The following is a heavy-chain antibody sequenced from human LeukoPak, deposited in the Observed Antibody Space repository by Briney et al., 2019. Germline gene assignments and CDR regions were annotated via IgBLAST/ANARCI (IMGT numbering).Heavy chain of an antibody. CDR1: GFSFSSYA. D-gene: IGHD3-22*01. V-gene: IGHV3-23*01. CDR3: ADLGTTYYYDRSTY. CDR2: ISSSGGSP. J-gene: IGHJ4*02. Sequence: PGGSLRLSCAASGFSFSSYAMSWVRQAPGKGLEWVSGISSSGGSPYYADSVQGRFTIYRDNSKNTLFLQMTGLRAEDTAVYYCADLGTTYYYDRSTYWGQGTLVAVSS.